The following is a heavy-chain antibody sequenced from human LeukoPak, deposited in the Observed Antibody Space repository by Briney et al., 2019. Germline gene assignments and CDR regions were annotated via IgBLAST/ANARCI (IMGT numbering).Heavy chain of an antibody. CDR1: GFTFSIYG. D-gene: IGHD6-19*01. J-gene: IGHJ4*02. V-gene: IGHV3-33*01. CDR2: IWEDGTNI. Sequence: GGSLRLSCAASGFTFSIYGVHWVRQAPGKGLEWVAVIWEDGTNIRYADSVKGRFAISRDNSKNTLYLQMNRLRTEDTAVYYCARVGYNSGWYEYWGQGTLATVAS. CDR3: ARVGYNSGWYEY.